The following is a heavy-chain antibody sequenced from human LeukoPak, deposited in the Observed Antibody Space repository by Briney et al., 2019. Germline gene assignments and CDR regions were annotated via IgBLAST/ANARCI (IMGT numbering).Heavy chain of an antibody. J-gene: IGHJ4*02. D-gene: IGHD1-14*01. CDR1: GFTFSSYS. CDR3: ARGSYHSPIGY. CDR2: ISSSSSTI. Sequence: AGGSLRLSCAASGFTFSSYSMNWVSQAPGKGLEWVSYISSSSSTIYYADSVKGRFTISRDNAKNSLYLQMNSLRAEDTAVYYCARGSYHSPIGYWGQGTLVTVSS. V-gene: IGHV3-48*01.